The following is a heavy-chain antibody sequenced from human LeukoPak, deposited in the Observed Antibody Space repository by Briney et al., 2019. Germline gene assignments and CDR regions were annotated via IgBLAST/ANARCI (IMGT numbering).Heavy chain of an antibody. CDR3: ARDRDYYDSSGYYL. Sequence: SETLSLTCTVSGGSISSSSYYWGWIRQPPGKGLEWFGSIYYSGSPYYNPSLKSQVTISVDTSKNQFSLKLSSVTAADTAVYYCARDRDYYDSSGYYLWGQGTLVTVSS. CDR2: IYYSGSP. V-gene: IGHV4-39*07. J-gene: IGHJ4*02. D-gene: IGHD3-22*01. CDR1: GGSISSSSYY.